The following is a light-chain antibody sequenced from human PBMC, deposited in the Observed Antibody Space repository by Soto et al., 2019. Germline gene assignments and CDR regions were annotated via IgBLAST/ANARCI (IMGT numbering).Light chain of an antibody. CDR2: WAS. CDR3: QQYYSTLFT. V-gene: IGKV4-1*01. CDR1: QSVLYSSNNKNY. Sequence: DIVMTQSPDSLAGSLGERATINCKSSQSVLYSSNNKNYLAWYQQKPGQPPKLLIYWASTRESGVPDRFSGSGSGTDFTLTISSLQAEDVAVYYCQQYYSTLFTFGPGTKVDIK. J-gene: IGKJ3*01.